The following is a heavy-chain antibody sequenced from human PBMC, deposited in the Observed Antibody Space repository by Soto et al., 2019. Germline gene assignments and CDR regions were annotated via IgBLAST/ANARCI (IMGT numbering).Heavy chain of an antibody. V-gene: IGHV3-64*04. CDR3: ARDPPDDSSGYFSLDY. Sequence: GGSLRLSWSASGFTFSSYAMHWVRQAPGKGLEYVSAISSNGGSTYYADSVKGRFTISRDNSKNTLYLQMNSLRAEDTAVYYCARDPPDDSSGYFSLDYWGQGTLVTVSS. J-gene: IGHJ4*02. CDR2: ISSNGGST. CDR1: GFTFSSYA. D-gene: IGHD3-22*01.